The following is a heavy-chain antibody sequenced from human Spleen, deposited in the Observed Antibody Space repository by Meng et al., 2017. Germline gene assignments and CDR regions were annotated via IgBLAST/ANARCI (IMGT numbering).Heavy chain of an antibody. V-gene: IGHV4-34*01. Sequence: QGQLQQCGAGLLKPSGTRSSTCAVYGGSFSGYYWSWIRQPPGKGLEWIGEINHSGSTNYNPSLKSRVTISVDTSKNQFSLKLSSVTAADTAVYYCASGRGSYRFFDYWGQGTLVTVSS. CDR3: ASGRGSYRFFDY. CDR2: INHSGST. D-gene: IGHD1-26*01. CDR1: GGSFSGYY. J-gene: IGHJ4*02.